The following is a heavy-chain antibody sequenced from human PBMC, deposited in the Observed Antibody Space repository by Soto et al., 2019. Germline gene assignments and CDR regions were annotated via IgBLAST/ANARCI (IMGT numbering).Heavy chain of an antibody. CDR2: VSPYNGDT. D-gene: IGHD4-17*01. J-gene: IGHJ4*02. Sequence: ASVKVSCKASGYTFTIYGINWVRQAPGQGLEWMGWVSPYNGDTNYAQKLQGRVTMTTDTSTTTAYMELRSLTSDDTALYYCARTVFNSGEQRRHPGYWGQGTLVTVSS. V-gene: IGHV1-18*01. CDR1: GYTFTIYG. CDR3: ARTVFNSGEQRRHPGY.